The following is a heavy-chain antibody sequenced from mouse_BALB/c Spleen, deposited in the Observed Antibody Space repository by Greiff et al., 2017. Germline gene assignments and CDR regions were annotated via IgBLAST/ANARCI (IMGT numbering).Heavy chain of an antibody. CDR1: GFTFSSFG. D-gene: IGHD4-1*01. J-gene: IGHJ4*01. Sequence: EVQVVESGGGLVQPGGSRKLSCAASGFTFSSFGMHWVRQAPETALEWVAYISSGSSTIYYADTVKGRFTISRDNPKNTLFLQMTSLRSEDTAMYYCARFLTGYAMDYWGQGTSVTVSS. CDR3: ARFLTGYAMDY. V-gene: IGHV5-17*02. CDR2: ISSGSSTI.